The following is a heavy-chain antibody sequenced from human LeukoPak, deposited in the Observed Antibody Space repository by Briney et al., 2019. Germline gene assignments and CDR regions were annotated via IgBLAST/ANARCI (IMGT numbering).Heavy chain of an antibody. J-gene: IGHJ6*02. CDR1: GFTFDDYA. CDR3: AKEFGEGYGDDYYYYGMDV. D-gene: IGHD4-17*01. V-gene: IGHV3-9*01. Sequence: GGSLRLSCAASGFTFDDYAMHWVRQAPGKGLEWVSGISWNSGSIGYADSVKGRFTISRDNAKNSLYLQMNSLRAEDTALYYYAKEFGEGYGDDYYYYGMDVWGQGTTVTVSS. CDR2: ISWNSGSI.